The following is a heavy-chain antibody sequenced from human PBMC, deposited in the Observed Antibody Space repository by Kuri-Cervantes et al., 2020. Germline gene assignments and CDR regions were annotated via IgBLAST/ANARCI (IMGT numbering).Heavy chain of an antibody. J-gene: IGHJ4*02. D-gene: IGHD2-21*01. Sequence: GESLKISCAASGFTVSSNYMSWVRQAPGKGLEWVSVIYSSGSTYYADSVKGRFTISRDNSKNTLYLQMNSLRAEDTAVYYCARMEIGMFDYWGQGTLVTVSS. V-gene: IGHV3-53*01. CDR2: IYSSGST. CDR3: ARMEIGMFDY. CDR1: GFTVSSNY.